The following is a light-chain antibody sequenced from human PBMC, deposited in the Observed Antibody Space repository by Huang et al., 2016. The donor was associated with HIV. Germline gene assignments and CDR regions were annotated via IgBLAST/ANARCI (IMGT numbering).Light chain of an antibody. V-gene: IGKV3-11*01. Sequence: ESVLTQSPGTLSLSPGERATLSCRASQSVRRSLAWYQQKPGQAPRLLIYDASARATGIPVRFSGSGSGTDFTLTISSRESEDFAVYYCQQYSKWPLTFGGGTKVEIK. J-gene: IGKJ4*01. CDR3: QQYSKWPLT. CDR2: DAS. CDR1: QSVRRS.